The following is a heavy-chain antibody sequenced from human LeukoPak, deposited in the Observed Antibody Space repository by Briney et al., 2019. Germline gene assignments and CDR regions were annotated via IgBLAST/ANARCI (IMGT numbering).Heavy chain of an antibody. V-gene: IGHV4-59*01. CDR2: IYYSGST. J-gene: IGHJ4*01. CDR3: ARGGGYYDARFDY. CDR1: GGSISSYY. D-gene: IGHD3-22*01. Sequence: SETLSLTCTVSGGSISSYYWSWIRQPPGKGLEWIGYIYYSGSTNYNPSLKSRVAISVDTSKSQFSLKLSSVTAADTAVYYCARGGGYYDARFDYWGHGTLVTVSS.